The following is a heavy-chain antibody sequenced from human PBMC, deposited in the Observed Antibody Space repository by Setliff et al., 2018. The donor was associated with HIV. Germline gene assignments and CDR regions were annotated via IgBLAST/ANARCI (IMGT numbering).Heavy chain of an antibody. CDR2: VSSDGSNR. D-gene: IGHD5-12*01. CDR1: GFTFSSYA. Sequence: AGGSLRLSCAASGFTFSSYAMHWVRQAPGKGLEWVAAVSSDGSNRYYADSVKGRFTISRDNSKNTIYLQMHSLKPEDTAVYYCAEDSGYSGYLGQDAFDIWGQGTMVTVSS. CDR3: AEDSGYSGYLGQDAFDI. J-gene: IGHJ3*02. V-gene: IGHV3-30*18.